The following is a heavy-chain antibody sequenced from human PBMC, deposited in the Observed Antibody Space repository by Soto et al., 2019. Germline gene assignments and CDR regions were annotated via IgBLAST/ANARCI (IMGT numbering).Heavy chain of an antibody. CDR1: GFTFSSYW. V-gene: IGHV3-7*01. CDR3: ARDRYSYYDFWSGSLPYYYYGMDV. D-gene: IGHD3-3*01. J-gene: IGHJ6*02. Sequence: GGSLRLSCAASGFTFSSYWMHWVRQAPGKGLEWVANIKQDGSEKYYVDSVKGRFTISRDNAKNSLYLQMNSLRAEDTAVYYCARDRYSYYDFWSGSLPYYYYGMDVWGQGTTVTVSS. CDR2: IKQDGSEK.